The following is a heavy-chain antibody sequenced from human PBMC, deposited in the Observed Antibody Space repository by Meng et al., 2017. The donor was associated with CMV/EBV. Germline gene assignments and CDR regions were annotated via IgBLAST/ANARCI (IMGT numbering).Heavy chain of an antibody. CDR2: ISGSGGST. J-gene: IGHJ4*02. CDR3: AKWSSSGWLDY. V-gene: IGHV3-23*01. D-gene: IGHD6-19*01. Sequence: SWAASGLTFSSYAMSWVRQAPGKGLEWVSAISGSGGSTYYADSVKGRFTISRDNSKNTLYLQMNSLRAEDTAVYYCAKWSSSGWLDYWGQGTLVTVSS. CDR1: GLTFSSYA.